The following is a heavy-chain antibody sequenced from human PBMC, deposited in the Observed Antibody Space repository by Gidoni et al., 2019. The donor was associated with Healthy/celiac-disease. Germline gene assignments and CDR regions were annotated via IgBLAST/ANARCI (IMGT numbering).Heavy chain of an antibody. D-gene: IGHD2-8*02. CDR1: GYSFPSYW. V-gene: IGHV5-51*01. Sequence: EVQLVQSGAEVKKPGESLKISCKGSGYSFPSYWIGWVRQMPGKGLEWMGIIYPGDSDTRYSPSFQGQVTISADKSISTAYLQWSSLKASDTAMYYCARLMLGYCTGGVCLEYYFDYWGQGTLVTVSS. J-gene: IGHJ4*02. CDR2: IYPGDSDT. CDR3: ARLMLGYCTGGVCLEYYFDY.